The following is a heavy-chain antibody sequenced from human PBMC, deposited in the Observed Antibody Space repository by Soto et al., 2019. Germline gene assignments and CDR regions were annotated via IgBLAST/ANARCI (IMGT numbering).Heavy chain of an antibody. CDR2: MNPGSGDT. CDR1: GYSFTNND. CDR3: ARMATFGSLNWFDP. D-gene: IGHD3-16*01. J-gene: IGHJ5*02. Sequence: ASVKVSCKASGYSFTNNDVSWVRQASGQGLEWMGWMNPGSGDTGYAQKFQGRVTMTRDISIATAYMELSSLRSDDTAIYYCARMATFGSLNWFDPWGQGTLVTV. V-gene: IGHV1-8*01.